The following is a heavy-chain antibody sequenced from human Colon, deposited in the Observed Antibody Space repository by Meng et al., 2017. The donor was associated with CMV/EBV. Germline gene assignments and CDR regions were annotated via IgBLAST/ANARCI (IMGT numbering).Heavy chain of an antibody. D-gene: IGHD6-13*01. CDR3: ARVLGYSSSVHLNPGLGGGDY. J-gene: IGHJ4*02. Sequence: GGSLRLSCAASGFTFSSYWMHWVRQAPGKGLVWVSRINSDGSSTNYADSVKGRFTISRDNAKNTLYLQMNSLRAEDTAVYYCARVLGYSSSVHLNPGLGGGDYWGQGTLVTVSS. V-gene: IGHV3-74*01. CDR2: INSDGSST. CDR1: GFTFSSYW.